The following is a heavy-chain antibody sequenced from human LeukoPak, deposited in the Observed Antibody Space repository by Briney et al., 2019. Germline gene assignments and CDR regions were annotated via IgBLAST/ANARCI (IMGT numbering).Heavy chain of an antibody. J-gene: IGHJ4*02. CDR1: GFTFSSYG. D-gene: IGHD6-6*01. CDR3: ARELAARRYFDY. CDR2: IWYDGSNK. Sequence: GGSLRLSCAASGFTFSSYGMHWVRQAPGKGLEWVAVIWYDGSNKYYADSVKGRFTIPRDNSKNTLYLQMNSLRAEDTAVYYCARELAARRYFDYWGQGTLVTVSS. V-gene: IGHV3-33*01.